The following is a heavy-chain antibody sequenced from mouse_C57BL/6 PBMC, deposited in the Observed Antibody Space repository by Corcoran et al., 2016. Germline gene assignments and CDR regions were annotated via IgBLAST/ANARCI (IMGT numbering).Heavy chain of an antibody. V-gene: IGHV1-26*01. CDR1: GYTFTDYY. Sequence: EVQLQQSGPELVKPGASVKISCKASGYTFTDYYMNWVKQSHGKSLEWIGDINPNNGGTSYNQKFKGKATLTVDKSSSTAYMELRSLTSEDSAGYYCAREWVFAYWGQGTLVTVSA. J-gene: IGHJ3*01. CDR2: INPNNGGT. D-gene: IGHD1-3*01. CDR3: AREWVFAY.